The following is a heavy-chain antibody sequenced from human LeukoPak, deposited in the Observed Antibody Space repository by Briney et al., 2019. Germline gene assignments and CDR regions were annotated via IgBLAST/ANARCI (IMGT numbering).Heavy chain of an antibody. V-gene: IGHV3-33*01. D-gene: IGHD3-3*01. CDR1: GFSFDTYA. J-gene: IGHJ4*02. CDR3: AREIFVAGIYPDF. CDR2: IWHDGSHK. Sequence: GGSLRLSCAASGFSFDTYAMHWVRQAPGQGLEWVALIWHDGSHKFYSNSVRGQFTISRDNSKNTVYLQMNNLRPDDTAVYYCAREIFVAGIYPDFWGQGTLATVSS.